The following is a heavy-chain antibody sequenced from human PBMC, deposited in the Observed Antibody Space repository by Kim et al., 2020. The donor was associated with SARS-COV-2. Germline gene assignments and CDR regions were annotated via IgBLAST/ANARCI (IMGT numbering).Heavy chain of an antibody. Sequence: GGSLRLSCAASGFTFSSYAMHWVRQAPGKGLEWVAVISYDGSNKYYADSVKGRFTISRDNSKNTLYLQMNSLRAEDTAVYYCAREGRRITFGGVIVTDY. J-gene: IGHJ4*01. V-gene: IGHV3-30*04. D-gene: IGHD3-16*02. CDR1: GFTFSSYA. CDR2: ISYDGSNK. CDR3: AREGRRITFGGVIVTDY.